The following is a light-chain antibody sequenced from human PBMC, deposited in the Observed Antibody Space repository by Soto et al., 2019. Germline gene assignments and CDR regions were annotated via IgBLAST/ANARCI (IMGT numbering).Light chain of an antibody. J-gene: IGKJ1*01. CDR2: DAS. CDR1: QSVNTY. V-gene: IGKV3-11*01. Sequence: EIVLTQSPANLSLSPGERATLSCRASQSVNTYLVWYQQKPGQAPRLLIYDASNRATGIPARFSGSGSGTDFTLTISSLGPEDFAVYYCQQRSNWPRTFGQGTKVDIK. CDR3: QQRSNWPRT.